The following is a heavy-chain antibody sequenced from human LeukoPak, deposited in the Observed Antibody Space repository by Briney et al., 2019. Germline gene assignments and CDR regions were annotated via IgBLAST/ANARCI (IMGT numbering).Heavy chain of an antibody. D-gene: IGHD4-11*01. V-gene: IGHV3-7*01. CDR2: IKQDGSEK. CDR3: ARGYGNYGY. J-gene: IGHJ4*02. CDR1: GFTFSSYW. Sequence: PGGSLRLSCAAAGFTFSSYWMRSVRQAPGRGLEWVANIKQDGSEKYYVDSVKGRFTISRDNAKNSLYLQMNSLRAEDTAVYYCARGYGNYGYWGQGTLVTVS.